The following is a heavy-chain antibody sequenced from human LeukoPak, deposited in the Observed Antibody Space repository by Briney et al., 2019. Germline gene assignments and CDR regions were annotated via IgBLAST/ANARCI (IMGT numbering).Heavy chain of an antibody. CDR3: ARDRHITIFGVVIIPPYYYYYMDV. D-gene: IGHD3-3*01. CDR2: ISSSGSTK. Sequence: PGGSLRLSCAASGFTFSSYEMNWVRLAPGKGLEWVSYISSSGSTKYYADSVKGRFTISRDNAKNSLYLQMNSLRAEDTAVYYCARDRHITIFGVVIIPPYYYYYMDVWGKGTTVTVSS. CDR1: GFTFSSYE. V-gene: IGHV3-48*03. J-gene: IGHJ6*03.